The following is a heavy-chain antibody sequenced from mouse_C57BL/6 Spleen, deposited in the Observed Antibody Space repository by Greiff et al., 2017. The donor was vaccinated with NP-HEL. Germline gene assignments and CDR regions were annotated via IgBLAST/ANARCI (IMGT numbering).Heavy chain of an antibody. CDR2: INPNNCGT. J-gene: IGHJ2*01. D-gene: IGHD2-4*01. CDR3: ARGDYDYDGYYFDY. V-gene: IGHV1-26*01. CDR1: GYTFTDYY. Sequence: EVQLQQSGPELVKPGASVKISCKASGYTFTDYYMNWVKQSHGKSLEWIGDINPNNCGTSYNQKFKGKATLTVDKSSSTAYMELRSLTSEDSAVYYCARGDYDYDGYYFDYWGQGTTLTVSS.